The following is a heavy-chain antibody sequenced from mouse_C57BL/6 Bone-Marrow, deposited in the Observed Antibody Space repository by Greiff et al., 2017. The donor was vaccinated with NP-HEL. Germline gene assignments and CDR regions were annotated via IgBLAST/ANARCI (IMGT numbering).Heavy chain of an antibody. CDR3: ARRLGFYYYGSSYFYWYFDV. D-gene: IGHD1-1*01. CDR2: ISSGGSYT. CDR1: GFTFSSYG. J-gene: IGHJ1*03. Sequence: EVQGVESGGDLVKPGGSLKLSCAASGFTFSSYGMSWVRQTPDKRLEWVATISSGGSYTYYPDSVKGRFTIPRDNATNTLYLQMSSLKSEDTAMYYCARRLGFYYYGSSYFYWYFDVWGTGTTVTVSS. V-gene: IGHV5-6*01.